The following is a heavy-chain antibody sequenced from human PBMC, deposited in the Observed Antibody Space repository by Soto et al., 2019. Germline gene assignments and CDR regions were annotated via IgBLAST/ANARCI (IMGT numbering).Heavy chain of an antibody. D-gene: IGHD6-19*01. J-gene: IGHJ4*02. CDR3: ARVYSSGWKGLGY. CDR1: GYTFISYG. Sequence: QLVQSGAEVKKPGSSVKVSCKAFGYTFISYGIGWVRQAPGQGLEWMGWIATHNDNPNYAQQFQGRVTFTTDTSTSTAYMELRSLTSDHTAIYYCARVYSSGWKGLGYWGQGTLVTVSS. CDR2: IATHNDNP. V-gene: IGHV1-18*01.